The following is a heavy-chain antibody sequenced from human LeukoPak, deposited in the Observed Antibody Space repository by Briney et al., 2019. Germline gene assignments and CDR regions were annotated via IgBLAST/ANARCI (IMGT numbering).Heavy chain of an antibody. J-gene: IGHJ3*02. D-gene: IGHD3-9*01. CDR2: INPNSGGT. V-gene: IGHV1-2*02. Sequence: ASVKVSCKASAYTFTGYYIHWVRQAPGQGLERMGWINPNSGGTNYAQKFQGRVTMTRDTSISTAYMELSRLRSDDTAVYYCARDLRYFDWLLSNNDAFDIWGQGTMVTVSS. CDR3: ARDLRYFDWLLSNNDAFDI. CDR1: AYTFTGYY.